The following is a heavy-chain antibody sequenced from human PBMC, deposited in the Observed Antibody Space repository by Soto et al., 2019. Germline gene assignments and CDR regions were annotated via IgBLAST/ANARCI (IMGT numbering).Heavy chain of an antibody. D-gene: IGHD6-13*01. J-gene: IGHJ6*02. CDR1: GFTFSRCS. CDR2: XSXXXSXI. V-gene: IGHV3-21*01. CDR3: ARDRQPGIASPLDV. Sequence: GGSQRPPCAASGFTFSRCSMNWIRQDTGKGLEWVXSXSXXXSXIXXXDXXXXRFTISRDNAKNSLYLQMNSLRAEDTAVYYCARDRQPGIASPLDVWGQGTTVTVPS.